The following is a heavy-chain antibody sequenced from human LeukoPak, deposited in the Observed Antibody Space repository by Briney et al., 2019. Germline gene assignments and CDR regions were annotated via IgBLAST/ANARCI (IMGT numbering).Heavy chain of an antibody. D-gene: IGHD2-21*01. V-gene: IGHV3-30*02. CDR1: GFTFSSYG. Sequence: PGGSLRISCAASGFTFSSYGMHWVRQAPGKGLEWVAFIRYDGSNKYYADSAKGRFTISRDNSKNTLYLQMNSLRAEDTAVYYCAKDSGSYCGGDCYSAVDYWGQGTLVTVSS. CDR3: AKDSGSYCGGDCYSAVDY. J-gene: IGHJ4*02. CDR2: IRYDGSNK.